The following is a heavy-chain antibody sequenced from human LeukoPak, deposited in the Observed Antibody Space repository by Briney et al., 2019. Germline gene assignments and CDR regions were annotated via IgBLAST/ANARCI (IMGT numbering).Heavy chain of an antibody. V-gene: IGHV1-69*04. CDR3: ARGAYYYDSSLDAFDI. J-gene: IGHJ3*02. CDR1: GGTFSSYA. Sequence: SVKVSCKASGGTFSSYAISWVRQAPGQGLEWMGRIIPILGIANYAQKFQGRVTITADKSTSTAYMELSSLRSEDTAVYYCARGAYYYDSSLDAFDIWGQGTMVTVSS. D-gene: IGHD3-22*01. CDR2: IIPILGIA.